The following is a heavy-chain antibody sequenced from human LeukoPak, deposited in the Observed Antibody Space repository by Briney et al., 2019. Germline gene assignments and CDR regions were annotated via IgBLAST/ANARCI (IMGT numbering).Heavy chain of an antibody. CDR2: ISYDGGDK. J-gene: IGHJ4*02. V-gene: IGHV3-30*04. CDR1: GFTFNSYS. CDR3: VKEGVEYSYSYGDY. Sequence: PGRSLRLSCAASGFTFNSYSMHWVRQAPGKGLEWVALISYDGGDKYYAESMKGRITISRDNAENTLYLQMNNLRPDDTAFYFCVKEGVEYSYSYGDYWGQGTLVTVSS. D-gene: IGHD3-16*01.